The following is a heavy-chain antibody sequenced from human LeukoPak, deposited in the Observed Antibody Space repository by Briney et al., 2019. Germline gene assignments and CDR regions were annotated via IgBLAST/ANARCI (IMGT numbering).Heavy chain of an antibody. D-gene: IGHD6-13*01. V-gene: IGHV4-59*08. Sequence: SETLSLTCTVSGGSISSYYWSWIRQPPGKGLEWIGYIYYSGSTNYNPSLKSRVTISVDTSKNQFSLKLSSVTAADTAVYYCASSRGAAADFDYWGQGTLVTVSS. CDR2: IYYSGST. CDR1: GGSISSYY. J-gene: IGHJ4*02. CDR3: ASSRGAAADFDY.